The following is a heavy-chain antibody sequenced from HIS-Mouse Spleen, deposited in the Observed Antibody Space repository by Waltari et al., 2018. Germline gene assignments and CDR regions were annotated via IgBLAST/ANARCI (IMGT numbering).Heavy chain of an antibody. D-gene: IGHD2-21*01. V-gene: IGHV3-30*04. CDR2: ISYDGSNK. CDR1: GFTFRSSD. Sequence: QVQMVESGGGVVQPGRSLRLSCAASGFTFRSSDMPWVCQAPGKGLEWVAVISYDGSNKYYADSVKGRFTISRDNSKNTLYLQMNSLRAEDTAVYYCARDTVPHTLYFDLWGRGTLVTVSS. CDR3: ARDTVPHTLYFDL. J-gene: IGHJ2*01.